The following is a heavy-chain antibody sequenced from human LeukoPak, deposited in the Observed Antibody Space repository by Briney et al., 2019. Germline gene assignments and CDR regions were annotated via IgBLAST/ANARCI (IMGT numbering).Heavy chain of an antibody. Sequence: SETLSPTCTVSGGSISSGSYYWSWIRQPAGKGLEWIGRIYTSGSTNYNPSLKSRVTISVDTSKNQFSLKLSSVTAADTAVYYCARGGEDYDFWSGYPGVDYFDYWGQGTLVTVSS. CDR2: IYTSGST. D-gene: IGHD3-3*01. CDR1: GGSISSGSYY. V-gene: IGHV4-61*02. J-gene: IGHJ4*02. CDR3: ARGGEDYDFWSGYPGVDYFDY.